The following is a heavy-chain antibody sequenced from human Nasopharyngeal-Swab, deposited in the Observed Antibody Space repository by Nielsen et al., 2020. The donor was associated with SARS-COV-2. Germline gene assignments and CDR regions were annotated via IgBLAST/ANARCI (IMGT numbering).Heavy chain of an antibody. D-gene: IGHD5-18*01. CDR3: EKQSWGYSYGYYFDY. Sequence: VRQMPGKGLEWVAVIWYDGSNKYYADSVKGRFTISRDNSKNTLYLQMNSLRAEETEGEEWEKQSWGYSYGYYFDYWGQGTLVTVSS. J-gene: IGHJ4*02. CDR2: IWYDGSNK. V-gene: IGHV3-33*06.